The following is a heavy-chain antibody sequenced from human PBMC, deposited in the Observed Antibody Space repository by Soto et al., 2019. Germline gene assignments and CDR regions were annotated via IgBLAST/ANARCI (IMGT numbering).Heavy chain of an antibody. CDR3: ARLIGSLSGSPRGGVDY. Sequence: PSETLSLTCAVYGGSFSGYYWSWIRQPPGKGLEWIGEINHSGSTNYNPSLKSRVTISVDTSKNQFSLKLSSVTAADTAVYYCARLIGSLSGSPRGGVDYWGQGTLVTVSS. CDR2: INHSGST. D-gene: IGHD3-10*01. V-gene: IGHV4-34*01. CDR1: GGSFSGYY. J-gene: IGHJ4*02.